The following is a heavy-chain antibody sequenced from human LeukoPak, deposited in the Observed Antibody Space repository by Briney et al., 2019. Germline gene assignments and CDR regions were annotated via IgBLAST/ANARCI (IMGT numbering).Heavy chain of an antibody. CDR2: IYYSGGT. V-gene: IGHV4-31*03. CDR1: GGSISSGGYY. J-gene: IGHJ4*02. Sequence: KASETLSLTCTVSGGSISSGGYYWSWIRQHPGKGLEWIGYIYYSGGTYYNPSLKSRVTISVDTSKNQFSLKLSSVTAADTAVYYCARGDGEYPPPFENYFDYWGQGTLVTVSS. D-gene: IGHD4-17*01. CDR3: ARGDGEYPPPFENYFDY.